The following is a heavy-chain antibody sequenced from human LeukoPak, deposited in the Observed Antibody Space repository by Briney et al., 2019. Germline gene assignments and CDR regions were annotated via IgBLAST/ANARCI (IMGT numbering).Heavy chain of an antibody. Sequence: SETLSLTCTVSGGSFSTVYWSWIRQPPGKGLEWIGEINHSGSTNYNPSLKSRVTISVDTSKNQFSLKLSSVTAADTAVYYCARAGGYDYWGQGTLVTVSS. CDR2: INHSGST. V-gene: IGHV4-34*01. D-gene: IGHD5-12*01. J-gene: IGHJ4*02. CDR1: GGSFSTVY. CDR3: ARAGGYDY.